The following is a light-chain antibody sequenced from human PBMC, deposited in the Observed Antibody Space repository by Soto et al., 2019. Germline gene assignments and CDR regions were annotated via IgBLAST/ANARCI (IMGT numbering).Light chain of an antibody. J-gene: IGLJ1*01. CDR1: SSDIGGYNY. CDR2: TVT. Sequence: QSALTQPRSVSGSPGQSVTISCTGTSSDIGGYNYVSWYQQHPGKAPKLMIYTVTKRPPGVPDRFSGSKSDNTASLTISGLQADDEADYYCCSYAGSSSYVFGTGTKLTVL. V-gene: IGLV2-11*01. CDR3: CSYAGSSSYV.